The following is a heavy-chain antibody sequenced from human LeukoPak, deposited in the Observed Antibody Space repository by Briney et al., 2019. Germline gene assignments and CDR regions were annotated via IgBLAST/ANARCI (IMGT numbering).Heavy chain of an antibody. CDR3: TRVQAGRSGLMDV. CDR2: VDPDGTTT. D-gene: IGHD2-8*02. J-gene: IGHJ6*02. CDR1: GFTLSNYW. Sequence: GGSLRLSCAASGFTLSNYWMHWVRQAPGEGLVWASRVDPDGTTTNYADSVTGRFTTSRDNAKNTLYLQMNSLRAEDTALYYCTRVQAGRSGLMDVWGRGTTVTVSS. V-gene: IGHV3-74*01.